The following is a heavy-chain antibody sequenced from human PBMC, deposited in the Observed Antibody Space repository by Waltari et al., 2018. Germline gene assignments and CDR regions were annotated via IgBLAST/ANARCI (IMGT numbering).Heavy chain of an antibody. CDR1: GFSFSDAR. J-gene: IGHJ4*02. V-gene: IGHV3-15*01. D-gene: IGHD5-12*01. Sequence: EVQLVESGGGLVKPGGSLSLSCEASGFSFSDARLSWVRLAPGKGLEWVGRIRSKADGGTIDYAAPVKGRFTISRDDSKTTLYMQLNSLKDEDTAVYYCTTDRRRGYDPQFDYWGQGTLVTVSS. CDR2: IRSKADGGTI. CDR3: TTDRRRGYDPQFDY.